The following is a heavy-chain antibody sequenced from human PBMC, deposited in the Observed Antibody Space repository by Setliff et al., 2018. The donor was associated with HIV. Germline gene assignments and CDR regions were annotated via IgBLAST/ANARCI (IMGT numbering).Heavy chain of an antibody. J-gene: IGHJ5*02. CDR3: ARDMMYHYDRSGSFGWFGP. V-gene: IGHV4-39*07. D-gene: IGHD3-22*01. Sequence: TLSLTCNVSGGAISNNNYYWGWIRQPPGKGLEWIASVYYSGSTSYNPALKSRVTMSVDAANNQFSLSVTSVTAADTAVYYCARDMMYHYDRSGSFGWFGPWGQGTQVT. CDR2: VYYSGST. CDR1: GGAISNNNYY.